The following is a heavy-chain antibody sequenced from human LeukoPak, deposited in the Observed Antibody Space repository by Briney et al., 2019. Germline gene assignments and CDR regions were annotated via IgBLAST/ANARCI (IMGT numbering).Heavy chain of an antibody. CDR1: GGSISSSSYY. CDR3: AGDIVALGYFDY. D-gene: IGHD5-12*01. J-gene: IGHJ4*02. CDR2: IYYSGST. V-gene: IGHV4-39*07. Sequence: SETLSLTCTVSGGSISSSSYYWGWIRQPPGKGLEWIGSIYYSGSTYYNPSLKSRVTISVDTSKNQFSLKLSSVTAADTAVYYCAGDIVALGYFDYWGQGTLVTVSS.